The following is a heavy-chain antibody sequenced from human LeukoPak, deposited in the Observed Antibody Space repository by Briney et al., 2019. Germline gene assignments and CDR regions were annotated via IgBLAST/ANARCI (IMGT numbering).Heavy chain of an antibody. CDR1: GGSINSGDYY. J-gene: IGHJ6*03. CDR2: IYYSGST. D-gene: IGHD5-12*01. V-gene: IGHV4-30-4*08. Sequence: SQTLSLTCTVSGGSINSGDYYWSWIRQPPGKGLEWIGYIYYSGSTHYNPPLKSRVTISVDTSKNQFSLKLSSVTAADTAVYYCARVAGGYSGYDLSRVYYFYMDVWGKGTTVTVSS. CDR3: ARVAGGYSGYDLSRVYYFYMDV.